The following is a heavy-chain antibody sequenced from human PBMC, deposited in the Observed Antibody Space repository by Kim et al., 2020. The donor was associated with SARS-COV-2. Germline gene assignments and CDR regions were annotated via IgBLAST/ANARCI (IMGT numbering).Heavy chain of an antibody. Sequence: GGSLRLSCAASGFTFSSYAMSWVRQAPGKGLEWVSAISGSGGSTYCADSVKGRFTISRDNSKNTLYLQMNSLRAEDTAVYYCAKDGPDGSMYWYFDLWGRGTLVTVSA. V-gene: IGHV3-23*01. CDR2: ISGSGGST. CDR3: AKDGPDGSMYWYFDL. CDR1: GFTFSSYA. J-gene: IGHJ2*01.